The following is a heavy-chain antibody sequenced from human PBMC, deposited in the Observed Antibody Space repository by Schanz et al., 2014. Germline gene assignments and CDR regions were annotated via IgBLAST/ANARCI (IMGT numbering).Heavy chain of an antibody. J-gene: IGHJ6*02. CDR2: IRYDASNE. CDR3: AKALKPYIASRNGLDV. CDR1: RFAFSNCG. Sequence: QARLVESGGGVVQPGGSLRLSCAASRFAFSNCGMHWVRQAPGKGLEWVAFIRYDASNEYYADSVKGRFTISRDNSKTPLYLQMNSLRPDETALYYCAKALKPYIASRNGLDVWGHGTTVTVSS. D-gene: IGHD3-16*01. V-gene: IGHV3-30*02.